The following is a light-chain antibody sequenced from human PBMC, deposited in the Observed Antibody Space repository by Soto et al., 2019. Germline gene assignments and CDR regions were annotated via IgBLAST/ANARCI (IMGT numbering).Light chain of an antibody. CDR2: QAS. CDR3: QQYSSHST. Sequence: DIQMTQSPSTLSASVGYRVTITCRASQSTSSYLAWYQQKPGKAPKLLIYQASSLENGVPSRFSGSGSGTEFSLTISSLQPDDFATYYCQQYSSHSTFGQGTKVDIK. CDR1: QSTSSY. V-gene: IGKV1-5*03. J-gene: IGKJ1*01.